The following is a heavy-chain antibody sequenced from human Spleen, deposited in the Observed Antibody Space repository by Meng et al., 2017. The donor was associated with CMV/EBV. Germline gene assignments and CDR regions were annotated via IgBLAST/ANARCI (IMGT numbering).Heavy chain of an antibody. CDR2: ISHSGST. Sequence: GSLRLSCAVYGGSFSGYYWSWIRQPPGKGLEWIGAISHSGSTNYKPSLKSRVTISVDTSKNQFSLRLNSLTAADTAVYYCARAMGSPPRSKLLGSRRTRDFYYTLDVWGQGTTVTVSS. V-gene: IGHV4-34*01. D-gene: IGHD1-26*01. CDR3: ARAMGSPPRSKLLGSRRTRDFYYTLDV. J-gene: IGHJ6*02. CDR1: GGSFSGYY.